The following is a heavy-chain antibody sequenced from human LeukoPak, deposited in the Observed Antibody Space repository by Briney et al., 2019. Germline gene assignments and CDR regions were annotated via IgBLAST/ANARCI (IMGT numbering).Heavy chain of an antibody. CDR2: INPNSGCT. D-gene: IGHD3-10*01. J-gene: IGHJ4*02. CDR1: GYTYTGYY. Sequence: GASVKVSCKASGYTYTGYYMHWVRQAPGQGLEGMGWINPNSGCTNYAQKFQGRVTMTRDTSISTAYMELSRLRSDDTAVYYCAREFLLWFGEFGWENTPYFDYWGQGTLVTVSS. CDR3: AREFLLWFGEFGWENTPYFDY. V-gene: IGHV1-2*02.